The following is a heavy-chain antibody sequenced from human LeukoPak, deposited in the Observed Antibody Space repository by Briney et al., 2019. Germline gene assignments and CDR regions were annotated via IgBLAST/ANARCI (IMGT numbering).Heavy chain of an antibody. J-gene: IGHJ6*02. V-gene: IGHV3-23*01. Sequence: GGSLRLSCAASGFTFSSYAMSWVRQAPGKGLEWVSAISGSGGSTYYADSVKGRFTISRDNSKNTLYLQMNSLTAEDTAVYYCANSGRYYDILTGYSPYYYGMDVWGQGTTVTVSS. D-gene: IGHD3-9*01. CDR2: ISGSGGST. CDR3: ANSGRYYDILTGYSPYYYGMDV. CDR1: GFTFSSYA.